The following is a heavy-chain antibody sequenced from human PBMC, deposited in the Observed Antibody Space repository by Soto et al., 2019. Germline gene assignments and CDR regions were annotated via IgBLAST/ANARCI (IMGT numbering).Heavy chain of an antibody. Sequence: GASVKVSCKASGDTFTSYGISWVRQAPGQGLEWLGWISAYNGNTNYAQKLQGRVTMTTDTSTSTAYMELRSLRSDDTAVYYCARDLGSSSSNWFDAWGQGTRVTVSS. CDR3: ARDLGSSSSNWFDA. D-gene: IGHD6-6*01. J-gene: IGHJ5*02. CDR2: ISAYNGNT. CDR1: GDTFTSYG. V-gene: IGHV1-18*04.